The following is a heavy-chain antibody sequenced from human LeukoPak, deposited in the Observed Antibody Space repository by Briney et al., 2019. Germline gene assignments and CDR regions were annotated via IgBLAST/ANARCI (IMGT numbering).Heavy chain of an antibody. CDR2: IRYDGSNK. J-gene: IGHJ6*03. V-gene: IGHV3-30*02. D-gene: IGHD2/OR15-2a*01. CDR1: GFTFSSYG. CDR3: AKGSLFSYYMDV. Sequence: AGGSLRLSCAASGFTFSSYGMHWVRQAPGKGLEWVAFIRYDGSNKCYADSVKGRFTISRDNSKNTLYLQMNSLRAEDTAVYYCAKGSLFSYYMDVWGKGTTVTISS.